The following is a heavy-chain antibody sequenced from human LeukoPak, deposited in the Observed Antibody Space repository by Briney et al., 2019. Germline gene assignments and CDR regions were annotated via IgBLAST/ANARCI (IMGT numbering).Heavy chain of an antibody. V-gene: IGHV4-59*01. J-gene: IGHJ4*02. CDR1: GGSISSYY. CDR3: ARLRRNNDNSGYYYYYDY. D-gene: IGHD3-22*01. CDR2: IYYSGST. Sequence: SETLSLTCTVSGGSISSYYWSWIRQPPGKGLEWIGYIYYSGSTNYNPSLKSRVTISVDTSKNQFSLKLSSVTAADTAVYYCARLRRNNDNSGYYYYYDYWGQGTLVTVSS.